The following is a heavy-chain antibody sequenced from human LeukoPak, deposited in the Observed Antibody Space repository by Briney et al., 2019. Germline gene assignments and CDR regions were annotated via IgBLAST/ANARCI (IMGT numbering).Heavy chain of an antibody. CDR2: ISAYNGNT. Sequence: ASVKVSCKASGYTFTSYGISWVRQAPGQGLEWMGWISAYNGNTNYAQKLQGRVTMTTDTSTSTAYMELSSLRSEDTAVYYCASDGSSGLLDIWGQGTMVTVSS. CDR3: ASDGSSGLLDI. J-gene: IGHJ3*02. V-gene: IGHV1-18*01. D-gene: IGHD3-22*01. CDR1: GYTFTSYG.